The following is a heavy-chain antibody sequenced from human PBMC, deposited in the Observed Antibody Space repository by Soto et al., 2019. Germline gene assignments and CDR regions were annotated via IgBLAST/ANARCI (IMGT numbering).Heavy chain of an antibody. CDR3: ARQSGLFVAAAGTIDY. Sequence: ESLKISCKGSGYSFTSYWIGWVRQMPGKGLEWMGIIYPGDSDTRYSPSFQGQVTISADKSISTAYLQWSSLKASNTAMYYCARQSGLFVAAAGTIDYWGQGTLVTVSS. CDR1: GYSFTSYW. J-gene: IGHJ4*02. CDR2: IYPGDSDT. V-gene: IGHV5-51*01. D-gene: IGHD6-13*01.